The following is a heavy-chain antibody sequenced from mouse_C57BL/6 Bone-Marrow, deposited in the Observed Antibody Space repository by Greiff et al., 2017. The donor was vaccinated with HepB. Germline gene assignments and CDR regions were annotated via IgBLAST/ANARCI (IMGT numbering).Heavy chain of an antibody. CDR1: GYSITSGYY. CDR3: ARGGDYDGFDY. V-gene: IGHV3-6*01. J-gene: IGHJ2*01. D-gene: IGHD2-4*01. Sequence: EVQLVESGPGLVKPSQSLSLTCSVTGYSITSGYYWNWIRQFPGNKLEWMGYISYDGSNNYNPSLKNRISITRDTSKNQFFLKLNSVTTEDTATYYCARGGDYDGFDYWGQGTTLTVSS. CDR2: ISYDGSN.